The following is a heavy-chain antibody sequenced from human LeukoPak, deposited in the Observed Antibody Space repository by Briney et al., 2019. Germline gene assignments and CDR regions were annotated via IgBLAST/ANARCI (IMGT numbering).Heavy chain of an antibody. V-gene: IGHV1-8*01. CDR3: ARGHWQHGAVAVVGY. D-gene: IGHD6-19*01. Sequence: ASVKVSCKASGYTFTSYDINWVRQATGQGLEWMGWMNPNSGNTGYAQKFQGRVTMTRNTSISTAYMELSSLRSEDTAVYYCARGHWQHGAVAVVGYWGQGTLVTVSS. CDR2: MNPNSGNT. CDR1: GYTFTSYD. J-gene: IGHJ4*02.